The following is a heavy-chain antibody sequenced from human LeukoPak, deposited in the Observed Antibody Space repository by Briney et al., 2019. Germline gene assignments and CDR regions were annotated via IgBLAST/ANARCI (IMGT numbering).Heavy chain of an antibody. V-gene: IGHV3-23*01. Sequence: GGSLRLSCAASEFTFSNYAMNWVRQAPGKGLEWVSGISGGGGSTYYADSVKGRFTISRGNSKNTLYLRMDSLRAEDTALYYCAKGSGINHYHWIDPWGQGTLVTVSS. CDR2: ISGGGGST. J-gene: IGHJ5*02. CDR3: AKGSGINHYHWIDP. D-gene: IGHD1-14*01. CDR1: EFTFSNYA.